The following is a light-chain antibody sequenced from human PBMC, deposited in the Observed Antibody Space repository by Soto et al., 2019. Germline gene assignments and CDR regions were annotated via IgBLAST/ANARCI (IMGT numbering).Light chain of an antibody. V-gene: IGKV3-20*01. CDR2: GAS. CDR3: QQYSSSPPLT. J-gene: IGKJ4*01. Sequence: EIVLTQSPGTLSLSPGERATLSCRASQSVSSSYLAWYQHKPGQAPRLLIYGASSRATDIPDRFSGSGSGTDFTLTISRLEPEDFAVYYCQQYSSSPPLTFRGGTKVEIK. CDR1: QSVSSSY.